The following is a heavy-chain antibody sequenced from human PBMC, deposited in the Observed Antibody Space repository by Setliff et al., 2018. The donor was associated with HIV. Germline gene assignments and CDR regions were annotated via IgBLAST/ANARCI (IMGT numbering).Heavy chain of an antibody. V-gene: IGHV3-23*01. CDR3: AKDYTPTYMDV. CDR2: ISGSGDST. Sequence: GGSLRLSCAASGFTFSFHAMTWVRQAPGKGLEWVSGISGSGDSTYYAESVKGRFTISRDNSKNTMFLQMNNLRAEDTAFYYCAKDYTPTYMDVWGKGTMVTVSS. J-gene: IGHJ6*03. CDR1: GFTFSFHA.